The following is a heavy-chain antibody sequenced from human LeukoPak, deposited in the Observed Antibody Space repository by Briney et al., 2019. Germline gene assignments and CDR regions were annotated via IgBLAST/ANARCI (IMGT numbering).Heavy chain of an antibody. CDR1: GFTFKSYA. D-gene: IGHD6-6*01. CDR3: VKGLDYSSSRMDS. V-gene: IGHV3-64*05. Sequence: GGSLRLSCSASGFTFKSYAMHWVRQAPGKGLEYVSSINTNGANTYYAGSVKGRFTISRDNSRNTVYVQMNSLTPEDTAVYYCVKGLDYSSSRMDSWGQGTLVTVSS. J-gene: IGHJ4*02. CDR2: INTNGANT.